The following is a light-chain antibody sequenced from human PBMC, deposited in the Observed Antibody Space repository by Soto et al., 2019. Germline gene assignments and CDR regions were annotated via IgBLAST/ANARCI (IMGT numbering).Light chain of an antibody. V-gene: IGLV1-40*01. CDR1: SSNIGAGYD. CDR2: GNS. CDR3: SSYTSGSTL. Sequence: QSVLTQPPSVSGAPGQRVTISCTGSSSNIGAGYDVHWYQQLPGTAPKLLIYGNSNRPSGVPDQFSGSKSGTSASLVITGLQAEDEADYYCSSYTSGSTLFGGGTKLTVL. J-gene: IGLJ3*02.